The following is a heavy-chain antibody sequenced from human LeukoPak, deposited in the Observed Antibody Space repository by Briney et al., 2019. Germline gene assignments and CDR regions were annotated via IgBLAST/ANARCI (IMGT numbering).Heavy chain of an antibody. D-gene: IGHD6-19*01. CDR2: INPNSGGT. CDR1: GYTFTGYY. Sequence: ASVKVSCKASGYTFTGYYMHWVRQAPGQGLEWMGWINPNSGGTNYAQKFQGRVTMTRDTSISTAYMELSRLRSDDTAVYYCARVIAGAVAFDYWGQGTLVTVSS. J-gene: IGHJ4*02. V-gene: IGHV1-2*02. CDR3: ARVIAGAVAFDY.